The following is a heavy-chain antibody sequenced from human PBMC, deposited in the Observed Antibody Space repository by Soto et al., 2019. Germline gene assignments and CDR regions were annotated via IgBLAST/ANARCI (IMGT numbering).Heavy chain of an antibody. Sequence: QVQLVQSGGEVKKPGASVKVSCKASGYTFSSYGITWVRQAPGQGLEWMGWISTYNGHTKYAQKFQARVTMTTDTPTSTAYMELRSLRSDDTALYFCARDHRGGNSGGRSDPWGQGTLVTVSS. D-gene: IGHD2-21*01. CDR2: ISTYNGHT. J-gene: IGHJ5*02. V-gene: IGHV1-18*01. CDR1: GYTFSSYG. CDR3: ARDHRGGNSGGRSDP.